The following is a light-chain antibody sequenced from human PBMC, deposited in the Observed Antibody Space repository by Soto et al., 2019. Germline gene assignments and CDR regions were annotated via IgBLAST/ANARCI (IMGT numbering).Light chain of an antibody. CDR3: QQTYSIPWT. J-gene: IGKJ1*01. V-gene: IGKV1-39*01. CDR1: QTITSY. Sequence: DIQMTQSPSSLSASVGDRVTITCRASQTITSYLNWYQQKPGKAPKSLISAASSLQSGVPSRFSGPGSGTDFTLTISSLQPEDFATYYCQQTYSIPWTFGQGTKVEIK. CDR2: AAS.